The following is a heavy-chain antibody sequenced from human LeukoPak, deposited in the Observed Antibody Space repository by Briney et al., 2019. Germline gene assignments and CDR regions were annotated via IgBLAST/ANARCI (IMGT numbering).Heavy chain of an antibody. Sequence: GRSLRLSCAASGFTFSSYGMHWVRQAPGKGLEWVAVIWYDGSNKYYADSVKGRFTISRDNSKNTLYLQMNSLRAEDTALYYCARILYYYDSSGFDYWGQGTLVTVSS. J-gene: IGHJ4*02. CDR2: IWYDGSNK. V-gene: IGHV3-33*01. CDR3: ARILYYYDSSGFDY. CDR1: GFTFSSYG. D-gene: IGHD3-22*01.